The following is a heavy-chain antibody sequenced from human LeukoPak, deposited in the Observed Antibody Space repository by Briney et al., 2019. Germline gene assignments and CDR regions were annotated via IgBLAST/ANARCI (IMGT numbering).Heavy chain of an antibody. CDR2: IKSKTDGGTT. D-gene: IGHD5-18*01. CDR1: GFTFSNAW. V-gene: IGHV3-15*01. Sequence: GGSLRLSCAASGFTFSNAWMSWVRQAPGKGLEWVGRIKSKTDGGTTDYAATVKGRFTISRDDSKNTLYLQMNSLKTEDTAVYYCTTLGPGYSYGYYYYYYMDVWGKGTTVTISS. CDR3: TTLGPGYSYGYYYYYYMDV. J-gene: IGHJ6*03.